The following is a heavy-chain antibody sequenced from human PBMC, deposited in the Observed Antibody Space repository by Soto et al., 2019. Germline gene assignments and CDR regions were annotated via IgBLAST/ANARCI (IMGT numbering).Heavy chain of an antibody. V-gene: IGHV3-74*01. Sequence: GGSLRLSCAASGFTFSSYWMHWVRHAPGKGLVWVSRINSDGSSTSYADSVKGRFTISRDNAKNTLYLQMNSLRAEDTAVYYCARSGATSKRGYYYYGMDVWGQGTTVTVSS. CDR1: GFTFSSYW. D-gene: IGHD5-12*01. J-gene: IGHJ6*02. CDR3: ARSGATSKRGYYYYGMDV. CDR2: INSDGSST.